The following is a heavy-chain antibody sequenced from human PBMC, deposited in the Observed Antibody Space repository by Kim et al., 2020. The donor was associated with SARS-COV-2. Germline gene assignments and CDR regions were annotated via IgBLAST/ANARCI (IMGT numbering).Heavy chain of an antibody. D-gene: IGHD5-12*01. CDR2: ISSSSSYT. CDR3: ARGNRDGYNSFDY. V-gene: IGHV3-11*05. CDR1: GFTFSDYY. J-gene: IGHJ4*02. Sequence: GGSLRLSCAASGFTFSDYYMSWIRQAPGKGLEWVSYISSSSSYTNYADSVKGRFTISRDNAKNSLYLQMNSLRAEDTAVYYCARGNRDGYNSFDYWGQGTLVTVSS.